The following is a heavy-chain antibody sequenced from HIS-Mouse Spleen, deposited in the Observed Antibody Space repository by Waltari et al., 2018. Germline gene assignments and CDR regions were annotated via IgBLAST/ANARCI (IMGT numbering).Heavy chain of an antibody. D-gene: IGHD3-22*01. V-gene: IGHV1-69*01. CDR3: ARDRNYYDSSGYHDAFDI. J-gene: IGHJ3*02. CDR2: IIPIFGTA. CDR1: GGTFSSYA. Sequence: QVQLVQSGAEVKKPGSSVKVSCKASGGTFSSYAISWVRQAPGPGLEWMGGIIPIFGTANYAQKFQGRVTITADESTSTAYMELSSLRSEDTAVYYCARDRNYYDSSGYHDAFDIWGQGTMVTVSS.